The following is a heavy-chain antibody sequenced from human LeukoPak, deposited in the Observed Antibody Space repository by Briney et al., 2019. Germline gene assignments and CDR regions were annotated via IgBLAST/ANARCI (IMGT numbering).Heavy chain of an antibody. V-gene: IGHV4-39*07. CDR1: GGSISSSSYY. J-gene: IGHJ6*03. CDR2: IYYSGST. CDR3: ARIGNWVSYYYYYFMDV. D-gene: IGHD7-27*01. Sequence: SETLSLTCTVSGGSISSSSYYWGWIRQPPGKGLEWIGSIYYSGSTYYNPSLKSRVTISVDTSKNQFSLKLRSVTAADTAVYYCARIGNWVSYYYYYFMDVWGKGTTVTVSS.